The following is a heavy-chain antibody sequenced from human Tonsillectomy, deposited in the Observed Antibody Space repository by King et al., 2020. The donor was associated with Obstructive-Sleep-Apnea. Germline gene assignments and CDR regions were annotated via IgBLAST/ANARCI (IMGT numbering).Heavy chain of an antibody. CDR1: GGTFSSYA. CDR3: ARDRGDSSGYYYFGMDV. V-gene: IGHV1-69*01. D-gene: IGHD3-22*01. J-gene: IGHJ6*02. Sequence: QLVQSGAEVKKPGSSVKVSCQASGGTFSSYAISWVRQAPGQGLEWMGGIIPIFGTTNYAQKFQGRVTITADESTSTAYMELSSLRSEDTAVYYCARDRGDSSGYYYFGMDVWGQGTTVTVSS. CDR2: IIPIFGTT.